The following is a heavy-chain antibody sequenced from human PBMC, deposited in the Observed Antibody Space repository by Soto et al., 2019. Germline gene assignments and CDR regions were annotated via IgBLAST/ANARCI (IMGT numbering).Heavy chain of an antibody. V-gene: IGHV3-23*01. Sequence: GGSLRLSCAASGFTFSSYAMSWVRQAPGKGLEWVSAISGSGGSTYYADSVKGRFTISRDNSKNTLYLQMNSLRAEDTAVYYCAKDTPGGNSEVGDLFFDYWGQGTLVTVSS. CDR2: ISGSGGST. CDR1: GFTFSSYA. CDR3: AKDTPGGNSEVGDLFFDY. J-gene: IGHJ4*02. D-gene: IGHD2-21*02.